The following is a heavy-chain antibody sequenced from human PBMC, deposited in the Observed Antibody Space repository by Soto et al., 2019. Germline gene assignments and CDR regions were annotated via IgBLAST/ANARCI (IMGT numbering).Heavy chain of an antibody. CDR2: ISYSGST. CDR3: ARMSSGSWSNWFDP. J-gene: IGHJ5*02. Sequence: QVQLQESGPGLVKPSQTLSLTCTVSGGSISSGGYFWTWIRQHPGKGLEWIGYISYSGSTYYNPSLKSRLTISLDTSNNQFSLRLSSVTVADTAVYYCARMSSGSWSNWFDPWGQGTLVTVSS. CDR1: GGSISSGGYF. V-gene: IGHV4-31*03. D-gene: IGHD6-13*01.